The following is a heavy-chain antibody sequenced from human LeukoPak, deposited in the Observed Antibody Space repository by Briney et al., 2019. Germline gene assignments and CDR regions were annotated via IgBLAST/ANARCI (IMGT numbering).Heavy chain of an antibody. CDR1: GFTFDDYA. V-gene: IGHV3-43*02. Sequence: PGGSLRLSCAASGFTFDDYAMHWVRQAPGKGLEWVSLISGDGGSTYYADSVKGRFTISRDNSKNSLYLQMNSLRTEDTALYYRAKDVGGSDDAFDIWGQGTMVTVSS. D-gene: IGHD1-26*01. J-gene: IGHJ3*02. CDR2: ISGDGGST. CDR3: AKDVGGSDDAFDI.